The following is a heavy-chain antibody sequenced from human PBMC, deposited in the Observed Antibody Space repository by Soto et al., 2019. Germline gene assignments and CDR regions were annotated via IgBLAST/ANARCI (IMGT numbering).Heavy chain of an antibody. CDR1: GFTFSGYA. Sequence: PGGSLRLSCAASGFTFSGYAMYWVRQAPGKGLEWVSSISGSGSSTNYADSVKGRFTIARDNSKNTLYLQMNSLRAEDTAVYYCARGRGSYSFDYWGQGTLVTVSS. CDR3: ARGRGSYSFDY. CDR2: ISGSGSST. J-gene: IGHJ4*02. D-gene: IGHD1-26*01. V-gene: IGHV3-23*01.